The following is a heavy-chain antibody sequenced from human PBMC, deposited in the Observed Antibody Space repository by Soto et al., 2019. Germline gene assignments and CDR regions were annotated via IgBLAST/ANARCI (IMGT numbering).Heavy chain of an antibody. V-gene: IGHV3-33*01. Sequence: QVQVVESGGGVVQPGTSLRLSCAASGFTFSNFGMHWVRQAPGKGLEWVAVIWHDGKNKYYADSAKGRFTISRDNSKNKLYLQMNILRAEDTSVYYCARDPGQDEAMDYWGQGTLVTVSS. CDR1: GFTFSNFG. J-gene: IGHJ4*02. CDR2: IWHDGKNK. CDR3: ARDPGQDEAMDY.